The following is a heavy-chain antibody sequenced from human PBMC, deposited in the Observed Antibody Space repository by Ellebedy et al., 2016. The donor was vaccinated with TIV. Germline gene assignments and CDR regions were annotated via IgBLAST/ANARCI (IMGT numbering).Heavy chain of an antibody. D-gene: IGHD3-10*01. Sequence: PGGSLRLSWAASGVTFSTYAIHWVSPAPGKGLEWVAGISYDGNKKYYADSSKGRFTISRDTSKNTMFLQMSSLRVEDPAVYYCARDAGLYHYAAWGYWGQGTLVTVSS. CDR3: ARDAGLYHYAAWGY. CDR2: ISYDGNKK. CDR1: GVTFSTYA. V-gene: IGHV3-30-3*01. J-gene: IGHJ4*02.